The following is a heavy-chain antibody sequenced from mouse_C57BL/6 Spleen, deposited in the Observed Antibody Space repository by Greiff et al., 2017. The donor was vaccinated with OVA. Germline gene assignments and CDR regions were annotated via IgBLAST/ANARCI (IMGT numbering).Heavy chain of an antibody. CDR2: ISDGGSYT. CDR1: GFTFSSYA. CDR3: ARGDYDGEDYAMDY. Sequence: EVQLQESGGGLVKPGGSLKLSCAASGFTFSSYAMSWVRQTPEKRLEWVATISDGGSYTYYPDNVKGRFTISRDNAKNNLYLQMSHLKSEDTAMYYCARGDYDGEDYAMDYWGQGTSVTVSS. V-gene: IGHV5-4*01. J-gene: IGHJ4*01. D-gene: IGHD2-4*01.